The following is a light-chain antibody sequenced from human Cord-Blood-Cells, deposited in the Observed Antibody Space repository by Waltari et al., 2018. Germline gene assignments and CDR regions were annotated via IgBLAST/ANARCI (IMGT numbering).Light chain of an antibody. CDR1: HSVSSN. CDR2: GAS. J-gene: IGKJ2*01. V-gene: IGKV3-15*01. CDR3: QQYNNWPT. Sequence: EIVMTQSPATLSVSPGERATLSCRASHSVSSNLAWYQQKPDHAPRLLIYGASTSATGIAGRFSGSGSGTEFTLTISSLQSEDFAVYYCQQYNNWPTFGQGTKLEIK.